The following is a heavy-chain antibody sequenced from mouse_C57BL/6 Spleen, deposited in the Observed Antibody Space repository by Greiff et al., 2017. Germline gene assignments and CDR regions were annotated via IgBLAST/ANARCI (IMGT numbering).Heavy chain of an antibody. V-gene: IGHV14-4*01. J-gene: IGHJ1*03. CDR3: TTGSSYVLYWYFDV. D-gene: IGHD1-1*01. CDR1: GFNIKDDY. CDR2: IDPENGDT. Sequence: VQLQQSGAELVRPGASVKLSCTASGFNIKDDYMHWVKQRPEQGLEWIGWIDPENGDTEYASKFQGTATITADTSSNTAYLQLSSLTSEDTAVYYCTTGSSYVLYWYFDVWGTGTTVTVSS.